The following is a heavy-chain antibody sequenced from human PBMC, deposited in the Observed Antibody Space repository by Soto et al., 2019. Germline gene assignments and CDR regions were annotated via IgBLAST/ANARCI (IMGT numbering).Heavy chain of an antibody. V-gene: IGHV1-69*13. CDR1: GGSFSSYS. Sequence: GVSVKVSCKDSGGSFSSYSISWVRQAPGQGLEWMGGIIPMFGTANYEQKFQGRVAITADESTRTAYMELSSLRSEDTAVYYCARSGIVVMVAAGPLVNYNGMDAWGQGTTVTVS. CDR2: IIPMFGTA. CDR3: ARSGIVVMVAAGPLVNYNGMDA. J-gene: IGHJ6*02. D-gene: IGHD2-15*01.